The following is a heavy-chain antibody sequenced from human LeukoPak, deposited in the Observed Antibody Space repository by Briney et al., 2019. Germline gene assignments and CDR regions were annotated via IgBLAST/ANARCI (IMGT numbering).Heavy chain of an antibody. J-gene: IGHJ6*03. CDR3: ARVSLMSVAGTLGDVYYMDV. CDR2: IIPIFGTA. CDR1: GGTFSSYA. V-gene: IGHV1-69*05. Sequence: GASVKVSCKASGGTFSSYAISWVRQAPGQGLEWMGGIIPIFGTANYAQKFQGRVTITTDESTSTAYMELSSLRSEDTAVYYCARVSLMSVAGTLGDVYYMDVWGKGTTVTVSS. D-gene: IGHD6-19*01.